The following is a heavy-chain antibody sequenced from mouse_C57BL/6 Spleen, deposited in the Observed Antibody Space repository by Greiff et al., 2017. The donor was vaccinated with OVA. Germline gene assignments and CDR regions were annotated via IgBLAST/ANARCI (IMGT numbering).Heavy chain of an antibody. Sequence: QVHVKQPGAELVKPGASVKLSCKASGYTFTSYWMHWVKQRPGQGLEWIGMIHPNSGSTNYNEKFKSKATLTVDKSSSTAYMQLSSLTSEGSAVYYCARGHWDADYWGQGTTLTVSS. J-gene: IGHJ2*01. CDR3: ARGHWDADY. CDR1: GYTFTSYW. D-gene: IGHD4-1*01. CDR2: IHPNSGST. V-gene: IGHV1-64*01.